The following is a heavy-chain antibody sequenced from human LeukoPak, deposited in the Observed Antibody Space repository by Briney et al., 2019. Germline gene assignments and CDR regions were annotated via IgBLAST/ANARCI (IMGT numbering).Heavy chain of an antibody. J-gene: IGHJ3*02. CDR3: AKIFVAATKWGAFDI. V-gene: IGHV3-23*01. CDR1: GFTFSNNA. CDR2: ISGSGSST. Sequence: PGGSLRLSCAVPGFTFSNNAMSWVRQAPGKGLGGVSVISGSGSSTYSADSVKGRFTISRDNAKNTLYLQMNSLRAEDTAVYYCAKIFVAATKWGAFDIWGQGTMVTVSS. D-gene: IGHD6-19*01.